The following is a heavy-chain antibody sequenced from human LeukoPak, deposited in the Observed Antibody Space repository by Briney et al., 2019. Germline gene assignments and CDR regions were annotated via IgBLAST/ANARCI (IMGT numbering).Heavy chain of an antibody. J-gene: IGHJ5*02. V-gene: IGHV1-2*02. CDR2: INPNSGGT. CDR1: GYTFTGYY. D-gene: IGHD2-15*01. Sequence: ASVKVSCKASGYTFTGYYMHRVRQAPGQGLEWMGWINPNSGGTNYAQKFQGRVTMTRDTSISTAYMELSRLRSDDTAVYYCARDRGSGDGFDPWGQGTLVTVSS. CDR3: ARDRGSGDGFDP.